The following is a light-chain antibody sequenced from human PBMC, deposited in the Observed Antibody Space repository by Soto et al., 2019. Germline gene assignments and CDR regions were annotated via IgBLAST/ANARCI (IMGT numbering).Light chain of an antibody. J-gene: IGKJ1*01. CDR3: DPYNHFRT. CDR1: QSVSSR. Sequence: VVRLQSQATLSVSPGERVTLSCRASQSVSSRLAWYHQKPGQSPRLLIYGASTRATGIPARFSGSGSGTEFTLTISSLQSEDFGLYYCDPYNHFRTFAQGTMVAIK. CDR2: GAS. V-gene: IGKV3-15*01.